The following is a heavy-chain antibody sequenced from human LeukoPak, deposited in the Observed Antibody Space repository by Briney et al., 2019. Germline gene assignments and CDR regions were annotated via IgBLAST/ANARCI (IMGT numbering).Heavy chain of an antibody. J-gene: IGHJ4*02. CDR1: GYTFTSYY. CDR2: INPSGGST. CDR3: ARYDILTGPFDY. D-gene: IGHD3-9*01. V-gene: IGHV1-46*01. Sequence: ASVKVSCKASGYTFTSYYMHWVRQAPGQGLEWMGIINPSGGSTSYAQKFQGRVTMTRDTSTSTVYMELSSLRSEDTAVYYCARYDILTGPFDYWGQGTLVTASS.